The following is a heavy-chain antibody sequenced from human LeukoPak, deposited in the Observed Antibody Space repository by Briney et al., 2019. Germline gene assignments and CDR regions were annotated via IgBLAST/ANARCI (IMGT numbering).Heavy chain of an antibody. CDR2: ISASGADT. J-gene: IGHJ4*02. V-gene: IGHV3-23*01. D-gene: IGHD4-17*01. Sequence: GGSLRLSCVASGFTFDSHAMSWVRQAPGKGLEWVSGISASGADTYYADSVKGRFTISRDNAKNTMFLQMNSLRPEDTAVYYCARDPDYGDPEWGQGTLVTVSS. CDR1: GFTFDSHA. CDR3: ARDPDYGDPE.